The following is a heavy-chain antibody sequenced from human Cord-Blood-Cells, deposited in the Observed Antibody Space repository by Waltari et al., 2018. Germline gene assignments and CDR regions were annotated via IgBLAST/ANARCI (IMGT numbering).Heavy chain of an antibody. CDR2: IYDSGST. V-gene: IGHV4-31*03. CDR1: GGSISSGGYY. CDR3: ASGGSVVAFDY. Sequence: QVQLQESGPGLVKPSQNMSLTCTVSGGSISSGGYYWSWTRQHPGKCLEWIWYIYDSGSTCYHPSLKSRVTISVDTSKNQFSLKLSSVTAADTAVYYGASGGSVVAFDYWGQGTLVTVSS. J-gene: IGHJ4*02. D-gene: IGHD2-15*01.